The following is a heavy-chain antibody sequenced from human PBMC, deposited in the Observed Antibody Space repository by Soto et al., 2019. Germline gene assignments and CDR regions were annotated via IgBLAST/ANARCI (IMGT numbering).Heavy chain of an antibody. J-gene: IGHJ3*02. D-gene: IGHD1-26*01. Sequence: PGGSLRLSCAASGFTFSTYGMHWVRQSPGKGLEWVAVMGNDGITTFYADSVKGRFTISRDNSKNTLFLQMSSLRADDTAVYYCAKEFQWEIHAFDIWGQGTMVTVSS. CDR1: GFTFSTYG. CDR3: AKEFQWEIHAFDI. CDR2: MGNDGITT. V-gene: IGHV3-30*02.